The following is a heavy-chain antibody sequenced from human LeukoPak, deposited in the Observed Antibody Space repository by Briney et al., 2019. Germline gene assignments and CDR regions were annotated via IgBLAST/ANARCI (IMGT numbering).Heavy chain of an antibody. J-gene: IGHJ4*02. D-gene: IGHD4-17*01. CDR2: IYSSGST. CDR1: GGSISNYF. Sequence: SETLSLTCSVSGGSISNYFWTWIRQPPGKGLEWIGYIYSSGSTYYNPSLKSRVTISVDTSKNQFSLKLNSVTAADTAVYYCARGGDYGDLRYFDYWGQGTLVTVSS. CDR3: ARGGDYGDLRYFDY. V-gene: IGHV4-59*01.